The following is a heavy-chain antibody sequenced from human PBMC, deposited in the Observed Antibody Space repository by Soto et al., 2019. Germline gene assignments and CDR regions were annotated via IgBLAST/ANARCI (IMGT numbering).Heavy chain of an antibody. D-gene: IGHD6-19*01. J-gene: IGHJ4*02. CDR3: ARGSGWIPNDY. CDR1: AGSSSSDY. Sequence: SETQSVTGTIAAGSSSSDYWNWIRQPPGKGLEWIGYIYYSGSTNYNPSLESRVTISVDTSKNQFSLKLNSVTAADTAVYYCARGSGWIPNDYWGQGTLVTVSS. CDR2: IYYSGST. V-gene: IGHV4-59*01.